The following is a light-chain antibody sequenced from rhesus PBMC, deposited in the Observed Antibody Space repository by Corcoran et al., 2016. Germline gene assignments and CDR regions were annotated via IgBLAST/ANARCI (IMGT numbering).Light chain of an antibody. Sequence: DIQMTQSPSTLSASVGDRVTVTCRASQGINKELRWYQQKPGKAPALLIYSASTLQTGVLSRFSGSGSVTDYTLTIRILKPEDVATYYCLHDYTSPWTFGQGTKVEIK. CDR1: QGINKE. CDR3: LHDYTSPWT. V-gene: IGKV1-94*01. CDR2: SAS. J-gene: IGKJ1*01.